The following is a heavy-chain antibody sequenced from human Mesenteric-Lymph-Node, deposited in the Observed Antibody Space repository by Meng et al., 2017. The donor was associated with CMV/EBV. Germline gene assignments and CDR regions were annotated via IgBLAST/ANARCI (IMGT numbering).Heavy chain of an antibody. V-gene: IGHV4-31*03. Sequence: CTVSGGSISRGASRWTWSRRLPGKGLEWIGYITYGGSTYYNPSLRSRLIISVDTSNNQFSLKLSSVTAADTAVYYCAREDEFLNWFDPWGQGTLVTVSS. D-gene: IGHD2/OR15-2a*01. J-gene: IGHJ5*02. CDR3: AREDEFLNWFDP. CDR1: GGSISRGASR. CDR2: ITYGGST.